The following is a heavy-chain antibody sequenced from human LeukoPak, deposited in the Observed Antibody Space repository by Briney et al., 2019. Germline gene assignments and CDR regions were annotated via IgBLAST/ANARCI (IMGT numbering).Heavy chain of an antibody. Sequence: GGSLTLSCAASGFTFSNYWMHWVRQAPGKGLVWVSRLSIDGSDTHYADSVKGRFTISRDDAKNTLYLQMNSLRAEDTAVYYCARSYGPIVYDYWGQGTLLTVSS. CDR1: GFTFSNYW. CDR3: ARSYGPIVYDY. D-gene: IGHD5/OR15-5a*01. CDR2: LSIDGSDT. J-gene: IGHJ4*02. V-gene: IGHV3-74*01.